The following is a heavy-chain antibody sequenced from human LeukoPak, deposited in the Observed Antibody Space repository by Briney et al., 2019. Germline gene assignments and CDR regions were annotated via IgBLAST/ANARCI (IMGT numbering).Heavy chain of an antibody. CDR1: GFTLSSYD. CDR2: ISYDGSNK. J-gene: IGHJ4*02. CDR3: ARGEQLTFGGVID. Sequence: GGSLRLSCAASGFTLSSYDMHWVRQAPGKGLEWVAVISYDGSNKYYADSVKGRFTISRDNSKNTLYLQMNSLRAEDTAVYYCARGEQLTFGGVIDWGQGTLVTVSS. V-gene: IGHV3-30*03. D-gene: IGHD3-16*02.